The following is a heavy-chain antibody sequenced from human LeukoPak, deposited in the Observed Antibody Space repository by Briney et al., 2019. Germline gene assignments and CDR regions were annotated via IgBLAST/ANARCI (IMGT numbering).Heavy chain of an antibody. V-gene: IGHV4-59*12. J-gene: IGHJ3*02. CDR3: ARTPYYRGAFDI. D-gene: IGHD2-8*01. Sequence: SETLSLTCTVSGGSMSSYYWSWIRQPPGKGLEWIGYIYYSGSTKYNPSLKSRVTVSVDTSKNQFSLKLSSVTAADTAVYYCARTPYYRGAFDIWGQGTMVTVSS. CDR2: IYYSGST. CDR1: GGSMSSYY.